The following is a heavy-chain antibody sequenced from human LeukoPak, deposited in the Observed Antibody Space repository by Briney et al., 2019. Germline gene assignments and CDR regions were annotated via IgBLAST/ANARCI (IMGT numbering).Heavy chain of an antibody. J-gene: IGHJ4*02. CDR3: ARDAAYYDSSGYSY. D-gene: IGHD3-22*01. V-gene: IGHV1-69*13. Sequence: SVKVSCKASEGTFSSYAISWVRQAPGQGLEWMGGIIPIFGTANYAQKFQGRVTITADESTSTAYMELSSLRSEDTAVYYCARDAAYYDSSGYSYWGQGTLVTVSS. CDR2: IIPIFGTA. CDR1: EGTFSSYA.